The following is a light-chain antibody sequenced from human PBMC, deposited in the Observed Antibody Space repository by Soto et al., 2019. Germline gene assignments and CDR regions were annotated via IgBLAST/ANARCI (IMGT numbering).Light chain of an antibody. J-gene: IGLJ1*01. CDR2: SNN. Sequence: SLLTQPPSTSGTPGQRVTISCSGSSSIIGSKTVNWYQHLPGTAPKLLIYSNNQRPSGVPERFSGSKSGTSASLAVSGLQSEDEADYYCEAWDDSLNGYVFGTGTKLTVL. CDR1: SSIIGSKT. V-gene: IGLV1-44*01. CDR3: EAWDDSLNGYV.